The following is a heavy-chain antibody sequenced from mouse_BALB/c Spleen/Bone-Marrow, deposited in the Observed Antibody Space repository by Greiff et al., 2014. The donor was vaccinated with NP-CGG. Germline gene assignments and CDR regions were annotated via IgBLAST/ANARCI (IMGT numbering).Heavy chain of an antibody. Sequence: QLKQSGPELEKPGASVKISCKASGYSFSGYNLNWVKQNSGQSLEWIGNIDPYYGDTTYNQKFKGKATLTVDRSSSTAYMQLKSLTSEDSAVYYCARKAYYTNWWYFDVWGAGTTVTVSS. CDR3: ARKAYYTNWWYFDV. CDR1: GYSFSGYN. V-gene: IGHV1-39*01. CDR2: IDPYYGDT. J-gene: IGHJ1*01. D-gene: IGHD2-5*01.